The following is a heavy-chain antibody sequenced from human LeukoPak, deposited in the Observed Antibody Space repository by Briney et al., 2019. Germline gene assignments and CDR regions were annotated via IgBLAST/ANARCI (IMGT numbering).Heavy chain of an antibody. Sequence: SETLSLTCTVSGGSISSGSYYWSWIRQPAGKGLEWIGRIYTSGSTNYNPSPKSRVTISVDTSKNQFSLKLSSVTAADTAVYYCARVADYYESSGYYDYWGQGTLVTVSS. J-gene: IGHJ4*02. CDR3: ARVADYYESSGYYDY. CDR1: GGSISSGSYY. CDR2: IYTSGST. V-gene: IGHV4-61*02. D-gene: IGHD3-22*01.